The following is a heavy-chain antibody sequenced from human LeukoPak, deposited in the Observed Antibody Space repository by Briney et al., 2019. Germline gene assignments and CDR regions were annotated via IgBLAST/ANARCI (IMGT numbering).Heavy chain of an antibody. Sequence: SETLSLTXAVYGGSFSGYYWSWIRQPPGKGLEWIGEINHSGSTNYNPSLKSRVTISVDTSKNQFSLKLSSVTAADTAVYYCARVVTGTPRAIDYWGQGTLVTVSS. V-gene: IGHV4-34*01. J-gene: IGHJ4*02. CDR2: INHSGST. CDR1: GGSFSGYY. CDR3: ARVVTGTPRAIDY. D-gene: IGHD1-20*01.